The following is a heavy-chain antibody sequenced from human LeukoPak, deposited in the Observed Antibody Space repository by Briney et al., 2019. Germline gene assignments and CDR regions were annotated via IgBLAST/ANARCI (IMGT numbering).Heavy chain of an antibody. V-gene: IGHV4-30-2*01. Sequence: PSQTLSLTCTVSGGSISSGGYYWSWVRQPPGKGLEWIGYIYHSGSTYYNPSLKSRVTISVDRSKNQFSLKPSSVTAADTAVYYCARSDRRSHRERRGLTTVTTLDYWGQGTLVTVSS. D-gene: IGHD4-17*01. CDR2: IYHSGST. J-gene: IGHJ4*02. CDR3: ARSDRRSHRERRGLTTVTTLDY. CDR1: GGSISSGGYY.